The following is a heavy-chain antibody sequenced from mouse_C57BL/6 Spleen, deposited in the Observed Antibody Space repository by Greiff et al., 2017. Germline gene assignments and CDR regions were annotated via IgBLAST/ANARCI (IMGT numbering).Heavy chain of an antibody. CDR1: GYAFTNYL. Sequence: VQLQQSGAELVRPGTSVKVSCKASGYAFTNYLIEWVKQRPGQGLEWIGVINPGSGGTNYNEKFKGKATLTADKSSSTAYMQLSSLTSEDSAVYFCARSSAGYYAMDYWGQGTSVTVSS. CDR3: ARSSAGYYAMDY. CDR2: INPGSGGT. V-gene: IGHV1-54*01. D-gene: IGHD3-2*02. J-gene: IGHJ4*01.